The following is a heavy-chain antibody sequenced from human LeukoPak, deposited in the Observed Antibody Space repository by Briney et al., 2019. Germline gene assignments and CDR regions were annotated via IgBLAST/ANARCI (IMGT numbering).Heavy chain of an antibody. CDR2: ISSANSHI. Sequence: GGSLRLSCEVSGFSLSNYAMNWVRQAPGKGPEWVSYISSANSHIYYADSVKGRFTISRDNSKNTLYLQMNSLRAEDTAVYYCARDSVGNRDFDYWGQGTLVTVSS. D-gene: IGHD2/OR15-2a*01. V-gene: IGHV3-21*01. CDR3: ARDSVGNRDFDY. J-gene: IGHJ4*02. CDR1: GFSLSNYA.